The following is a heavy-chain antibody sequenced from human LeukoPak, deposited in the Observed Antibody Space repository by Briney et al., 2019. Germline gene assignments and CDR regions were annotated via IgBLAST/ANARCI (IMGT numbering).Heavy chain of an antibody. CDR2: IIPIFGIA. CDR3: ACNLFGWHPKTYGMDV. V-gene: IGHV1-69*13. D-gene: IGHD6-19*01. CDR1: GGTFSSSA. J-gene: IGHJ6*02. Sequence: SVKVSCKASGGTFSSSAISWVRQAPGQGLEWMGGIIPIFGIANYAQKFQGRVTITAHESTSTAYLELSSLRSEDTAVYYCACNLFGWHPKTYGMDVWGQGTTVTVSS.